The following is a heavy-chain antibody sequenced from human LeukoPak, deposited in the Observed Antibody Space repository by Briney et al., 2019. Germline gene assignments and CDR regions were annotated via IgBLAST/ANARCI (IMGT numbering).Heavy chain of an antibody. J-gene: IGHJ4*02. V-gene: IGHV3-23*01. CDR3: AKGYYDYVWGSYYFDY. Sequence: GGSLRLSCAASGFTFSSYAMSWVRQAPGKGLEWVSAISGSGGSTYYADSVKGRFTISRDNSRDTMHLQMNSLRAEDTAVYYCAKGYYDYVWGSYYFDYWGQGALVTVSS. CDR2: ISGSGGST. CDR1: GFTFSSYA. D-gene: IGHD3-16*01.